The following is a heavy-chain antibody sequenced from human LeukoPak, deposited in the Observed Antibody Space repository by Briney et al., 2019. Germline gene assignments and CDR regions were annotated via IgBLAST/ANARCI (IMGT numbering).Heavy chain of an antibody. Sequence: PGGSLRLSCAASGFTFNRFEMNWVRQAPGKGLEWVSYISDSGGSISYADSVKGRFTASRDNAKNSMYLQMNSLRVEDTAVYFCVRGYSSGAHFDCWGQGALVIVSS. CDR1: GFTFNRFE. CDR3: VRGYSSGAHFDC. V-gene: IGHV3-48*03. D-gene: IGHD5-18*01. CDR2: ISDSGGSI. J-gene: IGHJ4*02.